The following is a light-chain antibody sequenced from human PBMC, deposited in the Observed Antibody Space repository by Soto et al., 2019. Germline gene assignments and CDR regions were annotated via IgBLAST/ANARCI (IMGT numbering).Light chain of an antibody. J-gene: IGLJ2*01. CDR3: CSYGGSTTPAL. CDR1: NTDIGSYNF. V-gene: IGLV2-23*01. CDR2: EGS. Sequence: QSALTQSASVSGSPGQSITISCTGTNTDIGSYNFVSWYQQHPGKAPKLMIYEGSQRPSGVSNRFSGSKSGNTASLTISGLQAEDEADYYCCSYGGSTTPALFGGGTKLTVL.